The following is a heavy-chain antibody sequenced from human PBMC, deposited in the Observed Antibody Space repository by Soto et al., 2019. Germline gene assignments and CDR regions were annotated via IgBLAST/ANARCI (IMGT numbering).Heavy chain of an antibody. Sequence: QVQLQQWGAGPLRPLETLSLTCGVSGGSFSGCYWAWIRQSPGKGLEWIGEINDRGSINYNPSLNSRFSISVDTSKNHSSLNLRSVTAADTAVYYCARESHDILTGPPWVWYFDLWGRGTLVTVSS. D-gene: IGHD3-9*01. CDR1: GGSFSGCY. CDR3: ARESHDILTGPPWVWYFDL. J-gene: IGHJ2*01. V-gene: IGHV4-34*01. CDR2: INDRGSI.